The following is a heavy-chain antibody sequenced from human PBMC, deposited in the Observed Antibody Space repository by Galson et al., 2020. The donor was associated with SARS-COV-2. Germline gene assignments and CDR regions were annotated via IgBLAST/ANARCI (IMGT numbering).Heavy chain of an antibody. V-gene: IGHV3-48*03. CDR3: ARRLRRQFDY. CDR2: ISPSGDHV. D-gene: IGHD6-25*01. Sequence: GGSLRLSCAASGFTFSSYEMNWVRQTPGKGLEWISTISPSGDHVWYPDSVKGRFTISRDNAKNSVYLHMNSLRAEDTAVYHCARRLRRQFDYWGQGTLVTVSS. J-gene: IGHJ4*02. CDR1: GFTFSSYE.